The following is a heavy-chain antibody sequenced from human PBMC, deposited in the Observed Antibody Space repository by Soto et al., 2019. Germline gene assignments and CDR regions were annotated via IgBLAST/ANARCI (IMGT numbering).Heavy chain of an antibody. J-gene: IGHJ6*03. D-gene: IGHD3-16*01. CDR2: ISAYNGNT. Sequence: QVQLVQSGAEVKKPGASVKVSCKASGYTFTSYGISWVRQAPGQGLEWMGWISAYNGNTNYAQKLQGRVTMTTDTSTSPAYMDLRSLRSDDTAVYYCARDVWGSGWHYYYYLDVWGKGATVTV. CDR1: GYTFTSYG. CDR3: ARDVWGSGWHYYYYLDV. V-gene: IGHV1-18*01.